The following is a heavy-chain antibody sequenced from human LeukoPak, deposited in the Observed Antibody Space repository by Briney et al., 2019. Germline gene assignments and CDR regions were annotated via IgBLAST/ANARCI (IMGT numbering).Heavy chain of an antibody. CDR3: ARAIGVYDILTGYYY. V-gene: IGHV1-2*02. D-gene: IGHD3-9*01. Sequence: ASVKVSCKASGYTFTGYYMHWVRQAPGQGLEWMGWINPNSGGTNYAQKFQGRVTMTRDTSISTAYMELSRLRSDDTAVYYCARAIGVYDILTGYYYWGQGTLVTVSS. CDR1: GYTFTGYY. J-gene: IGHJ4*02. CDR2: INPNSGGT.